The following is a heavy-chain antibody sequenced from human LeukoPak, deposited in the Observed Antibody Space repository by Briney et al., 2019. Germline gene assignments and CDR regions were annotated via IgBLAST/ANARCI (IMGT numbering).Heavy chain of an antibody. D-gene: IGHD6-13*01. Sequence: SETLSLTCTVSGVSISSYYCSWIRQPPGKGLEWIGYICYSGSTNYNPSLKSRVTISVDTSKNQFSLKLSSVTAADTAVYYCARAVVAAAGMVFDYWGQGTLVTVSS. CDR3: ARAVVAAAGMVFDY. J-gene: IGHJ4*02. CDR2: ICYSGST. V-gene: IGHV4-59*01. CDR1: GVSISSYY.